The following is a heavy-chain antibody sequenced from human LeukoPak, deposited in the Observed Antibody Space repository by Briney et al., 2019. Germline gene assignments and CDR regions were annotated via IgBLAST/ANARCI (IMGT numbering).Heavy chain of an antibody. Sequence: QPGGSLRLSCAASGFTFSSYGMHWVRQAPGKGLEWVAFIRYDGSNKYYAESVKGRFTISRDNSRNTLYLEMNSLRAEDTAVYYCAKEYCSGGSCLNYWGQGTLVTVSS. D-gene: IGHD2-15*01. J-gene: IGHJ4*02. V-gene: IGHV3-30*02. CDR2: IRYDGSNK. CDR1: GFTFSSYG. CDR3: AKEYCSGGSCLNY.